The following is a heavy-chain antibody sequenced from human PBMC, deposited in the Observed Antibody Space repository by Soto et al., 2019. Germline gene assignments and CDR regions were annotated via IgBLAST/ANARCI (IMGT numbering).Heavy chain of an antibody. CDR2: ISWNSGSI. J-gene: IGHJ3*02. Sequence: EVQLVESGGGLVQPGRSLRLSCAASGFTFDDYAMPWVRQAPGKGLEWVSGISWNSGSIGYADSVKGRFTISRDNAKNSLYLQMNSLRAEDTALYYCAKDEYNWNEFAFDIWGQGTMVTVSS. CDR3: AKDEYNWNEFAFDI. D-gene: IGHD1-20*01. CDR1: GFTFDDYA. V-gene: IGHV3-9*01.